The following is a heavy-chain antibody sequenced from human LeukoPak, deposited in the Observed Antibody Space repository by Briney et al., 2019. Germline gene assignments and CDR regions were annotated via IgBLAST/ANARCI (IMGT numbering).Heavy chain of an antibody. CDR3: ARDYYDSSGYYLDKNDAFDI. J-gene: IGHJ3*02. D-gene: IGHD3-22*01. Sequence: PGGSLRLSCSVSGFTFRNYWMSWVRQAPGRGLEWVANIKQDGTQKNYVDSVKGRFTISRDNAENSLYLQMNSLSAEDTAVYYCARDYYDSSGYYLDKNDAFDIWGQGTMVTVSS. CDR2: IKQDGTQK. CDR1: GFTFRNYW. V-gene: IGHV3-7*01.